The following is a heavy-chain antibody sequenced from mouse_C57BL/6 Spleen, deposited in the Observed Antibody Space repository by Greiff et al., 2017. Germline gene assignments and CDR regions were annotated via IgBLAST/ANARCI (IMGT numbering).Heavy chain of an antibody. CDR1: GYSITSGYD. CDR3: ARGGLSAPAY. Sequence: EVQLKESGPGMVKPSQSLSLTCTVTGYSITSGYDWHWIRHFPGNKLEWMGYISYSGSTNYNPSLKSRISITHDTSKNHFFLKLNSVTTEDTATYYCARGGLSAPAYWGQGTLVTVSA. CDR2: ISYSGST. J-gene: IGHJ3*01. D-gene: IGHD3-1*01. V-gene: IGHV3-1*01.